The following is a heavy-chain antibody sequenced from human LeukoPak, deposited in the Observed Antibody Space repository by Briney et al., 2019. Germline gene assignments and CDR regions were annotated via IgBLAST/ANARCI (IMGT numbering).Heavy chain of an antibody. V-gene: IGHV3-48*01. J-gene: IGHJ4*02. CDR3: ARDTYGSGNYYNAPLDY. CDR1: GLTFRTYS. Sequence: GGSLRLSCAASGLTFRTYSMNWVRQAPGKGLEWVSYISSGGSTIYYADSVKGRFTISRDNAKNSLYLQMSSLRAEDTAMYYCARDTYGSGNYYNAPLDYWGQGTLVTVSS. D-gene: IGHD3-10*01. CDR2: ISSGGSTI.